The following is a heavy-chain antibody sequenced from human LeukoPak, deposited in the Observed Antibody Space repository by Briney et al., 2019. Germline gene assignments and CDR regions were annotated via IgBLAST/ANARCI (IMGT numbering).Heavy chain of an antibody. CDR2: ISGSGETT. J-gene: IGHJ3*02. D-gene: IGHD3-16*01. CDR3: AKDREYSYVYDAFDI. Sequence: PGGSLRLSCAASGFIFGDYAMTWVRQAPGKGLEWVSSISGSGETTYYADSVKGRFTISRDNSKNTLYLQMNTLRAEDTAVYYCAKDREYSYVYDAFDIWGQGTLVTVSS. V-gene: IGHV3-23*01. CDR1: GFIFGDYA.